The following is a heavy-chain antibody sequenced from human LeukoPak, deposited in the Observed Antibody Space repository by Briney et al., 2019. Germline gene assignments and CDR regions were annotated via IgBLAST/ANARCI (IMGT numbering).Heavy chain of an antibody. CDR2: IIPIFGTA. CDR1: GGTFSSYA. Sequence: SVKVSCKASGGTFSSYAISWVRQAPGQGLEWMGGIIPIFGTANYAQKFQGRVTITADESTSTAYMELSSLRSEDTAVYYCARESRTPSAVVPAAMGYWGQGTLVSVSS. J-gene: IGHJ4*02. CDR3: ARESRTPSAVVPAAMGY. V-gene: IGHV1-69*13. D-gene: IGHD2-2*01.